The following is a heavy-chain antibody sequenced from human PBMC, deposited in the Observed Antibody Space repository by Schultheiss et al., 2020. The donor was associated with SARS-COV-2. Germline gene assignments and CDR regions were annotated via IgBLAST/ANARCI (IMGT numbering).Heavy chain of an antibody. CDR2: INPNSGGT. D-gene: IGHD6-13*01. Sequence: ASVKVSCKASGYTFTSYDINWVRQATGQGLEWMGWINPNSGGTNYAQKFQGRVTMTRDTSISTAYMELRSLRSDDTAVYYCALIPATAAGIWGRGTLVTVSS. CDR1: GYTFTSYD. J-gene: IGHJ2*01. CDR3: ALIPATAAGI. V-gene: IGHV1-2*02.